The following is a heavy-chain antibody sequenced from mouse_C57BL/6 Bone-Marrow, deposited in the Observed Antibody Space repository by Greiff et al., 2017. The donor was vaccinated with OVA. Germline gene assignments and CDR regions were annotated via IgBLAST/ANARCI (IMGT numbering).Heavy chain of an antibody. CDR3: ARDQGGLRPFDY. J-gene: IGHJ2*01. V-gene: IGHV5-16*01. CDR1: GFTFSDYY. D-gene: IGHD2-4*01. CDR2: INYDGSST. Sequence: EVKLMESEGGLVQPGSSMKLSCTASGFTFSDYYMAWVRQVPEKGLEWVANINYDGSSTYYLDSLKSRFIISRDNAKNILYLQMSSLKSEDTATYYCARDQGGLRPFDYWGQGTTLTVSS.